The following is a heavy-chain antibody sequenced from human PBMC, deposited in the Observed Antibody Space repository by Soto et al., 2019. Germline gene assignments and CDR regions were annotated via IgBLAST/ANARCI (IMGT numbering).Heavy chain of an antibody. Sequence: SETLSLTCAVYNGSFSVYYWTWFRQPPGKGLEWIGEINHSGSTNYNPSLKSRVTISVDTSKNQFSLKLSPVTAADTAVYYCARDSTRRGACDIWGQGTMVTVSS. CDR1: NGSFSVYY. J-gene: IGHJ3*02. D-gene: IGHD2-2*01. V-gene: IGHV4-34*01. CDR3: ARDSTRRGACDI. CDR2: INHSGST.